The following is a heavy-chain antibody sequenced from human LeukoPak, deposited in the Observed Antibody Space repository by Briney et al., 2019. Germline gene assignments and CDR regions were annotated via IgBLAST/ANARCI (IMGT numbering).Heavy chain of an antibody. CDR1: EFNFEDYT. Sequence: PGGSLSLSCAAFEFNFEDYTMHWVRQPPGKGLEWVSLVTWDGSTTYYAGSVKGRFTTSRDNSENSLHLQMNSLRSEDTAVYYGVKDKTSRGSGSYWSYGMDGWGQGTTVTVSS. D-gene: IGHD3-10*01. CDR2: VTWDGSTT. CDR3: VKDKTSRGSGSYWSYGMDG. V-gene: IGHV3-43*01. J-gene: IGHJ6*02.